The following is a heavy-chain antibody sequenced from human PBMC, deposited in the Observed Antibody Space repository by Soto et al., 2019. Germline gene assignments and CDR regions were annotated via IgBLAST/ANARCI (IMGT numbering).Heavy chain of an antibody. V-gene: IGHV3-9*01. CDR3: ARADCGSTSCSFDAFDI. CDR2: ISWNSGSI. Sequence: EVQLVESGGGLVQPGRSLRLSCAASGFTFDDYAMHWVRQAPGKGLEWVSGISWNSGSIGYADSVKGRFTISRDNAKNSLYLQMNSLRAEDTALYYCARADCGSTSCSFDAFDIWGQGTMVTVSS. CDR1: GFTFDDYA. D-gene: IGHD2-2*01. J-gene: IGHJ3*02.